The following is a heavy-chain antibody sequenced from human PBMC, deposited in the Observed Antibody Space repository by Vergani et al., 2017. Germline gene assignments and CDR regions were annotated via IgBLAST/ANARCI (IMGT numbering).Heavy chain of an antibody. Sequence: EVQLVESGGGLVKPGGSLRLSCAASGFPFSSYSMNWVRQAPGKGLEWVSSISSSSSYISYSDSVKGRFTISRDTAKNSLYLQRNSLRAEDTAVYYCARGKRIAVAPPDYWGQGTLVTVSS. CDR2: ISSSSSYI. V-gene: IGHV3-21*01. CDR1: GFPFSSYS. D-gene: IGHD6-19*01. CDR3: ARGKRIAVAPPDY. J-gene: IGHJ4*02.